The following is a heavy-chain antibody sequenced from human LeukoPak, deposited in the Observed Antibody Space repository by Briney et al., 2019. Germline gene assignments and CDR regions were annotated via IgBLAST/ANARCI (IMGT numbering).Heavy chain of an antibody. V-gene: IGHV3-7*05. Sequence: PGGSLRLSCAASGFTFTDFWMNWVRQAPGKGLEWVANINQGGSTKYYVDSVKGRFTISRDNARNSLYLQIDSLRAEDTPAYFCSRRDTAAGERAYWGQGTPVTVSS. CDR1: GFTFTDFW. D-gene: IGHD5-18*01. CDR2: INQGGSTK. CDR3: SRRDTAAGERAY. J-gene: IGHJ4*02.